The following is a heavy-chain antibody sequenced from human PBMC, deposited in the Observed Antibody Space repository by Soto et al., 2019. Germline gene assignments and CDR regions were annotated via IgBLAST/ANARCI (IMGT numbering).Heavy chain of an antibody. Sequence: EVQLVESGGGLVQPGRSLRLSCAASGFTFDDYAMHWVRQAPGKGLEWVSGISWNSGSIGYADSVKGRFTISRDNAKNSLYLQMNSLIAEDTALYYCAKESGGSDGSPLDYWGQGTLVTVSS. D-gene: IGHD2-21*01. CDR2: ISWNSGSI. CDR1: GFTFDDYA. CDR3: AKESGGSDGSPLDY. V-gene: IGHV3-9*01. J-gene: IGHJ4*02.